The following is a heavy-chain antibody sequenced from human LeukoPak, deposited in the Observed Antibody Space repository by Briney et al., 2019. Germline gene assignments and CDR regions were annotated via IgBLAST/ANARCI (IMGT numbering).Heavy chain of an antibody. CDR1: GFTVSSNY. CDR3: ARELRFFENWFDP. D-gene: IGHD3-9*01. J-gene: IGHJ5*02. Sequence: GGSLRLSCAASGFTVSSNYVSWVRQAPGKGLEWVSVIYSGGSTYYADSVKGRFTISRDNSKNTLYLQMNSLRAEDTAVYYCARELRFFENWFDPWGQGTLVTVSS. CDR2: IYSGGST. V-gene: IGHV3-66*01.